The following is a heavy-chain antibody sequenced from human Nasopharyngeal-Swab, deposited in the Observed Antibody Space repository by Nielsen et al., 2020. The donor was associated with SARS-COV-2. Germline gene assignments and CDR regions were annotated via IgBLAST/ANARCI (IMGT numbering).Heavy chain of an antibody. CDR3: ARDAEWLRFLAGGYMDV. CDR1: GYTFPSYG. Sequence: LVHVSYKASGYTFPSYGISWVRQAPGQGLEWMGWISAYNGNTNYAQKLQGRVTMTTDTSTSTAYMELRSLRSDDTAVYYCARDAEWLRFLAGGYMDVWGKGTTVTVSS. D-gene: IGHD5-12*01. V-gene: IGHV1-18*04. J-gene: IGHJ6*03. CDR2: ISAYNGNT.